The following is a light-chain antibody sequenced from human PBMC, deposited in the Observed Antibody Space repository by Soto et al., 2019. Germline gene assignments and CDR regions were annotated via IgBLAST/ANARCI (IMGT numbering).Light chain of an antibody. CDR2: WAS. CDR1: QSVLYNSNNKNY. Sequence: DIVLTQSPDSLAVSLGERATINCKSSQSVLYNSNNKNYLAWYQQKPGQPPKLLIYWASTRESGVPDRFSVSGSGTDFTLTISSLQAEDVAVYYCQQYYSTPLTFGGGTKVDIK. J-gene: IGKJ4*01. V-gene: IGKV4-1*01. CDR3: QQYYSTPLT.